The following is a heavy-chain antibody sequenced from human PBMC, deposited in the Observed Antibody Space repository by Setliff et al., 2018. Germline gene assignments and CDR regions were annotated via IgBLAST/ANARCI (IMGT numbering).Heavy chain of an antibody. CDR2: IYWNDDK. Sequence: PTLVNPTQTLTLTCTFSGFALSTSGVGVGWIRQPPGKALEWLALIYWNDDKRYSTSLKSRLTISKDTSKSQVVLTMTNMDPVDTATYYCARIHQQLAPPYFDYWGQGTLVTVSS. CDR3: ARIHQQLAPPYFDY. D-gene: IGHD6-13*01. J-gene: IGHJ4*02. CDR1: GFALSTSGVG. V-gene: IGHV2-5*01.